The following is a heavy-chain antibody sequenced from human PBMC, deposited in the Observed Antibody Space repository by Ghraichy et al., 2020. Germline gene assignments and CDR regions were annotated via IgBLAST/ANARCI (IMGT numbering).Heavy chain of an antibody. D-gene: IGHD3-10*01. Sequence: SETLSLTCTVSGGSISSGGYYWSWIRQHPGKGLEWIGYIYYSGSTYYNPSLKSRVTISVDTSKNQFSLKLSSVTAADTAVYYCASITMVRGVRSQFDYWGQGTLVTVSS. CDR3: ASITMVRGVRSQFDY. V-gene: IGHV4-31*03. CDR2: IYYSGST. CDR1: GGSISSGGYY. J-gene: IGHJ4*02.